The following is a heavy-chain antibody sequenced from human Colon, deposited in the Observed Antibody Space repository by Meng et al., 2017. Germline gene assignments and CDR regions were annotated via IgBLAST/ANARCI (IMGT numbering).Heavy chain of an antibody. V-gene: IGHV3-72*01. D-gene: IGHD1-26*01. Sequence: EVLLVESGGGLVQPGGSRRLSCAASGFTFSDSYMDWFRQAPGKGLEWVGRIRNKAYRYTTEYAASVKGRFTVSRDDLKNSVYLQMNNLKTEDTAVYYCATGSTFYWGRGTLVTVSS. CDR2: IRNKAYRYTT. J-gene: IGHJ4*02. CDR3: ATGSTFY. CDR1: GFTFSDSY.